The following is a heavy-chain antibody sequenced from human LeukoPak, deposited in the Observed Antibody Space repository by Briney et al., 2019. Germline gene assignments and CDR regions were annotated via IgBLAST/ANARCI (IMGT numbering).Heavy chain of an antibody. D-gene: IGHD4-17*01. J-gene: IGHJ4*02. V-gene: IGHV3-23*01. Sequence: PVGSLRLSCAASGVTSSGYAISWVPQTPEGGLGCVSGISVIVGGPYYADSAKVRLTISRDNSKNTLYLQMNSLRAEDTAVYYFASRYDYGDYGEDYWGQGTLVTVSS. CDR2: ISVIVGGP. CDR1: GVTSSGYA. CDR3: ASRYDYGDYGEDY.